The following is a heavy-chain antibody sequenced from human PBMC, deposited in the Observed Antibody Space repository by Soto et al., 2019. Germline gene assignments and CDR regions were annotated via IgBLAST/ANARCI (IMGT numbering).Heavy chain of an antibody. Sequence: SETLSLTCTVSGGSISSGGYYWSWIRQHPGKGLEWIGYIYYSGSTYYNPSLKSRVTISVDTYKNQFSLKLSSVTAADTAVYYCSSPKTIGAAAGKGWFDSWGQGTLVTVSS. V-gene: IGHV4-31*03. J-gene: IGHJ5*01. CDR1: GGSISSGGYY. D-gene: IGHD6-13*01. CDR2: IYYSGST. CDR3: SSPKTIGAAAGKGWFDS.